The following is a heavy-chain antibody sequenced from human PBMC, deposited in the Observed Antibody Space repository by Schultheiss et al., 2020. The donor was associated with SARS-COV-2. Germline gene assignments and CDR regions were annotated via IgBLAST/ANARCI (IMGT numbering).Heavy chain of an antibody. CDR3: ARGYRGPCSSTSCDHAFDI. J-gene: IGHJ3*02. CDR1: GGTFSSYA. CDR2: INPNSGGT. V-gene: IGHV1-2*02. Sequence: ASVKVSCKASGGTFSSYAISWVRQAPGQGLEWMGWINPNSGGTNYAQKFQGRVTMTRDTSISTAYMELSRLRSDDTAVYYCARGYRGPCSSTSCDHAFDIWGQGTMVTVSS. D-gene: IGHD2-2*01.